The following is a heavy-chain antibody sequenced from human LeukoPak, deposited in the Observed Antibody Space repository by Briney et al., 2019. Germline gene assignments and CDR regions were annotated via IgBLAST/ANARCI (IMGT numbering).Heavy chain of an antibody. CDR1: GGSISSYY. CDR2: IYYSGST. Sequence: SETLSLTCTVSGGSISSYYWSWIRQPPGKGLEWLGYIYYSGSTNYNPSLKSRVTISVDTSKNQFSLKLSSVTAADTAVYYCARYEGITIFGVVNPASAEYFQHWGQGTLVTVSS. CDR3: ARYEGITIFGVVNPASAEYFQH. D-gene: IGHD3-3*01. J-gene: IGHJ1*01. V-gene: IGHV4-59*08.